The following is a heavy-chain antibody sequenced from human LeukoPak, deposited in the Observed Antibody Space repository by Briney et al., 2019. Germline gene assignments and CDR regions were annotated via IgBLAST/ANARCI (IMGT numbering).Heavy chain of an antibody. CDR2: IRSKGNSYAT. CDR3: TTDYTTTYYYDSSGYYRFDY. Sequence: GGSLRLSCAASGFTFSGSAMHWVRQASGKGLEWVGRIRSKGNSYATAYAASVKGRFTISRDDSKNTLYVQMNSLKTEDTAVYYCTTDYTTTYYYDSSGYYRFDYWGQGTLVTVSS. D-gene: IGHD3-22*01. J-gene: IGHJ4*02. CDR1: GFTFSGSA. V-gene: IGHV3-73*01.